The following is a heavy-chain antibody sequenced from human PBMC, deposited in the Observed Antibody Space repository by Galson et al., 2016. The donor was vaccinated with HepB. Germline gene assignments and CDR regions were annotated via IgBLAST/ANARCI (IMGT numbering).Heavy chain of an antibody. V-gene: IGHV3-74*03. CDR3: ARGGTPSGLDI. D-gene: IGHD3-16*01. Sequence: SLRLSCADSESTFGNHWVYWVRQAPGKRLVWVSKINRDGSGTAYADSVKGRFTISRDNAKNTLYLQMNSLRDEDTAPYYCARGGTPSGLDIWGQGTMVTVSS. CDR2: INRDGSGT. CDR1: ESTFGNHW. J-gene: IGHJ3*02.